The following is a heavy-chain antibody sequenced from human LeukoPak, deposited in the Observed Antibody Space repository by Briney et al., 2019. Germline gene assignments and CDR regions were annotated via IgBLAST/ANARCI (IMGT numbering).Heavy chain of an antibody. CDR3: ARDVLHAFDI. CDR1: GYTFTKYG. CDR2: ISTHKGNT. Sequence: ASVKVSCKASGYTFTKYGLSWVRQAPGQGLEWMGWISTHKGNTNYGQKFQSRVTMTTDTSTSTAYMEVKSLRSDDTAVYYCARDVLHAFDIWGQGTMVTVS. V-gene: IGHV1-18*01. J-gene: IGHJ3*02.